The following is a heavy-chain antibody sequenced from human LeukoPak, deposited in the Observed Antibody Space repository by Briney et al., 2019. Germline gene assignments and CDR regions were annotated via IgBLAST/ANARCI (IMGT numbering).Heavy chain of an antibody. V-gene: IGHV3-11*01. CDR2: ISSSGSTI. CDR1: GFTFSDYY. Sequence: TSGGSLRLSCAASGFTFSDYYMSWIRQAPGKGLEWVSYISSSGSTIYYADSVKGRFTISRDNAKNSLYLQMNSLRAEDTAVYYCARSSDTAMVLAGMDVWGQGTTVTVSS. D-gene: IGHD5-18*01. J-gene: IGHJ6*02. CDR3: ARSSDTAMVLAGMDV.